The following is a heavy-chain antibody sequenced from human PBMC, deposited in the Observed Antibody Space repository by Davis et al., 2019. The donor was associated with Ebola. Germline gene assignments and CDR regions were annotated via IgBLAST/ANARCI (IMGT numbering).Heavy chain of an antibody. J-gene: IGHJ4*02. CDR3: ARGQYYYDSSGYYPADY. Sequence: GESLKISCAASGFTFNSYAMHWVRQAPGKGLEWVAVISYDGSNKYYADSVKGRLTISRDNSKNTLYLQMNSLRAEDTAVYYCARGQYYYDSSGYYPADYWGQGTLVTVSS. D-gene: IGHD3-22*01. CDR2: ISYDGSNK. CDR1: GFTFNSYA. V-gene: IGHV3-30*04.